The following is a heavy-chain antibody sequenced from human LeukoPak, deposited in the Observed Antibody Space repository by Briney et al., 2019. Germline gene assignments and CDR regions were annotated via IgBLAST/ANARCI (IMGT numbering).Heavy chain of an antibody. Sequence: EALSLNCNVSGGSVSRGSYYWSWNRQPPGKGLEWVGYIYYSGSTNYNPSLKSRVTISVDTSKNQFSLKLSSVTAADTAVYYCASSQWLAYYFDYWGQGTLVTVSS. CDR3: ASSQWLAYYFDY. D-gene: IGHD6-19*01. CDR2: IYYSGST. V-gene: IGHV4-61*01. J-gene: IGHJ4*02. CDR1: GGSVSRGSYY.